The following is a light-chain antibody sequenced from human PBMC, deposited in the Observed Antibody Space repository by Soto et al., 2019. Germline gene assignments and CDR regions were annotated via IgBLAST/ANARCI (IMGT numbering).Light chain of an antibody. CDR3: QHYGSSPPWT. Sequence: DIVLTQSPATLSLSPGDRATLSCRASQTVVSSYLAWYQQKPGQAPRLFIYGASSRATGVPDRFSGSGSGTDFTLTISRLEPEDFAVYYCQHYGSSPPWTFGQGTKVDFK. J-gene: IGKJ1*01. V-gene: IGKV3-20*01. CDR2: GAS. CDR1: QTVVSSY.